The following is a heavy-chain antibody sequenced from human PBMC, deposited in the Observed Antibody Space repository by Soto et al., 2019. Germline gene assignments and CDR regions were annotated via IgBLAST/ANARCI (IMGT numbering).Heavy chain of an antibody. CDR2: MYGGGRT. V-gene: IGHV3-53*01. J-gene: IGHJ4*02. CDR3: ARDRNYFDY. CDR1: GFSVYDNQ. Sequence: GGSLRLSCEASGFSVYDNQMSWVRQAPGKGLEWVSIMYGGGRTYYSDSVRGRFTISRDNSKNTLYLQMNSLRAGDTAVYYCARDRNYFDYWGQGTPVTVS.